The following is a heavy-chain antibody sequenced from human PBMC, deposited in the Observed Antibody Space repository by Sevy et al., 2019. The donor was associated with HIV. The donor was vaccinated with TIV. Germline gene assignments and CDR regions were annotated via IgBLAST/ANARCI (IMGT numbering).Heavy chain of an antibody. CDR3: ARDNDYCISRNCPLYGMDV. J-gene: IGHJ6*02. CDR1: GGTFSSYA. CDR2: IIPVFGTT. Sequence: ASVKVSCKASGGTFSSYALSWVRQAPGQGLEWMGGIIPVFGTTNSAQKFQGRVIISADESRSTVYMELSSLRSADTAVYYCARDNDYCISRNCPLYGMDVWGQGTTVTVS. D-gene: IGHD2-2*01. V-gene: IGHV1-69*13.